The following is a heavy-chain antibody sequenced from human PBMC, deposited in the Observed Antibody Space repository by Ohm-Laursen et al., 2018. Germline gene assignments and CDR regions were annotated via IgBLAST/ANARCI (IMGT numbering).Heavy chain of an antibody. J-gene: IGHJ4*02. CDR1: GGSISSYY. CDR2: IYYSGST. D-gene: IGHD3-22*01. CDR3: ARDPLHYYDSSGYDY. V-gene: IGHV4-59*12. Sequence: GTLSLTCTVSGGSISSYYWSWIRQPPGKGLERIGYIYYSGSTNYNPSLKSRVTMSVDTSKNQFSLKLSSVTAADTAVYYCARDPLHYYDSSGYDYWGQGTLVTVSS.